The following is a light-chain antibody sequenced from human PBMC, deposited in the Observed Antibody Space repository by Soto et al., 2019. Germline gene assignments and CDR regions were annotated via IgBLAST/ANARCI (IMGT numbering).Light chain of an antibody. CDR1: SSDIGGYDY. J-gene: IGLJ1*01. CDR2: EVN. V-gene: IGLV2-14*01. CDR3: SSHNPFGTLQI. Sequence: QSALTQPASVSGSPGQSITISCTGNSSDIGGYDYVSWYQHHPGKAPKLMIYEVNNRPSGVSTRFSGSKSGSTASLTISGLQAEDEADYSCSSHNPFGTLQIFGRGTKVTVL.